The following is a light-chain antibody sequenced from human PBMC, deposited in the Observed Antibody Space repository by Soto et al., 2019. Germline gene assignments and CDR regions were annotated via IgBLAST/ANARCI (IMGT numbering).Light chain of an antibody. V-gene: IGLV2-23*01. CDR3: CSYAGSSTSVI. CDR1: SNDVGSYNL. Sequence: QSALTQPASVSGSPGQSITISCTGTSNDVGSYNLVSWYQQHPGKAPKLMICEGSKRPSGVSNRFSGSKSGNTASLTISGLQAEDEADYYCCSYAGSSTSVIFGGGTKLTVL. CDR2: EGS. J-gene: IGLJ2*01.